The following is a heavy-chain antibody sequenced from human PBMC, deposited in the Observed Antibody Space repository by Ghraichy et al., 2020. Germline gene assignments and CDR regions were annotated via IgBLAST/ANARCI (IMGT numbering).Heavy chain of an antibody. J-gene: IGHJ4*02. D-gene: IGHD4-23*01. CDR2: IFWDDDK. V-gene: IGHV2-5*02. Sequence: SGPTLVKPTQTLTLTCTFSGFSLSATGVGVGWIRQPPGKALEWLALIFWDDDKRYSPSLKSRLTITQDTSKNQVVLTMTNMDPMDTATYYCAHKPVVSTHFDHWGQGTLVTVSS. CDR1: GFSLSATGVG. CDR3: AHKPVVSTHFDH.